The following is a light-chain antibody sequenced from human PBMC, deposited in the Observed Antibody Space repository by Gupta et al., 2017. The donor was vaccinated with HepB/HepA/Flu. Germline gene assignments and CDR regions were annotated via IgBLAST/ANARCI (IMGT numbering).Light chain of an antibody. CDR3: QQYGSSPIT. J-gene: IGKJ5*01. CDR1: QSVSSTY. CDR2: GAS. V-gene: IGKV3-20*01. Sequence: EIVLTQSPGTLSLSPGERATLSCRASQSVSSTYLAWYQQNPGQAPRLFIYGASNRATGIPDRFSGSGSGTDFTLTISRLEPEDFAVYYCQQYGSSPITFGQGTRLEIK.